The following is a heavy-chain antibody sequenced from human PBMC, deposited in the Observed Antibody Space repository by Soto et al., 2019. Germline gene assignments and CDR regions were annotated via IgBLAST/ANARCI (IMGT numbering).Heavy chain of an antibody. CDR2: ISTHNGNT. V-gene: IGHV1-18*01. D-gene: IGHD3-22*01. CDR1: GYTFTSYG. J-gene: IGHJ4*02. Sequence: QVQLVQSGAEVKKPGASVKVSCKASGYTFTSYGISWVRQAPGQGLEWMGWISTHNGNTNYAQKLQGRVTMTTDTSTSTAYMELRRLRSDDTAVEYCASGPPSYYDSSGYYKYFDYWGQGTLVTVSS. CDR3: ASGPPSYYDSSGYYKYFDY.